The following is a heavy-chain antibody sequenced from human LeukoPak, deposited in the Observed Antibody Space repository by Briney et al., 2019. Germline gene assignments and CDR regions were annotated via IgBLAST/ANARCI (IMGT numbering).Heavy chain of an antibody. Sequence: SETLSLTCTVSGGSISSSSYSWGWIRQPPGKGLEWIGSIYYSGSTYYNPSLKSRVTISVDTSKNQFSLKLSSVTAADTAVYYCARTYSGLRFDWFDPWGQGTLVTVSS. J-gene: IGHJ5*02. CDR3: ARTYSGLRFDWFDP. D-gene: IGHD5-12*01. CDR2: IYYSGST. CDR1: GGSISSSSYS. V-gene: IGHV4-39*01.